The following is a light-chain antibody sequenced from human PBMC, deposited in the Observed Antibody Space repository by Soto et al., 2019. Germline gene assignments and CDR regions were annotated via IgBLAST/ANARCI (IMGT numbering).Light chain of an antibody. CDR2: EVS. J-gene: IGLJ1*01. V-gene: IGLV2-8*01. CDR1: SSDVGGYNY. CDR3: SSYTSSSTRLIV. Sequence: QSALTQPPSASGSPGQSVTISCTGTSSDVGGYNYVSWYQEHPGKAPKVVIYEVSKRPSGVPDRFSGSKSGNTASLTISGLQAEDEADYYCSSYTSSSTRLIVFGTGAKVPVL.